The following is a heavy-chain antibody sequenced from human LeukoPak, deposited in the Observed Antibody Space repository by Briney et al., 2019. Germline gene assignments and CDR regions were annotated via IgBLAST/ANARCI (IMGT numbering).Heavy chain of an antibody. D-gene: IGHD3/OR15-3a*01. CDR2: ISYIGST. CDR3: ARSGSWTLNFDS. Sequence: PSETLSPTCTVSGGSVSSYYWTWIRQPPGKGLEWIGYISYIGSTNYSPSLKSRVTISVDTSKNQFSLKVSSVTAADTAVYYCARSGSWTLNFDSWGQGTLVTVSS. V-gene: IGHV4-59*02. CDR1: GGSVSSYY. J-gene: IGHJ4*02.